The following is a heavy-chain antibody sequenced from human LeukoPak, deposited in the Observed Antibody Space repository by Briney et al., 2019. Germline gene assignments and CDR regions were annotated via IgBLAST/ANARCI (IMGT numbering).Heavy chain of an antibody. CDR2: IVYPGRT. V-gene: IGHV4-39*01. Sequence: SETLSLTCTVSGGSISSSSDYWGWIRQPPGKGLEWIGSIVYPGRTYYNPSLKSRLTISVDTSKNQFSLKLSSVTAADTAVYYCARGRGNYYYYGMDVWGQGTTVSVSS. CDR1: GGSISSSSDY. CDR3: ARGRGNYYYYGMDV. D-gene: IGHD6-25*01. J-gene: IGHJ6*02.